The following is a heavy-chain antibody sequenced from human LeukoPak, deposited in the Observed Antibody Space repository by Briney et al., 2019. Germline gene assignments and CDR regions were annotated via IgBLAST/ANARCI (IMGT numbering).Heavy chain of an antibody. V-gene: IGHV3-30*04. CDR1: GFTFSSYA. CDR2: ISYDGSNK. CDR3: ARDFSSYYANSAYYGDTWFDY. D-gene: IGHD3-22*01. J-gene: IGHJ4*02. Sequence: GRSLRLSCAASGFTFSSYAMHWVRQAPGKGLEWVAVISYDGSNKYYADSVKGRFTISRDNSKNTLYLQMNSLRAEDTAVYYCARDFSSYYANSAYYGDTWFDYWGQGTLVTVSS.